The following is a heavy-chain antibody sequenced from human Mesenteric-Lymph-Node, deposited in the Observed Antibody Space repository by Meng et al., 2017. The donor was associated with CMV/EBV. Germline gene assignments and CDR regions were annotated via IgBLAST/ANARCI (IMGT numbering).Heavy chain of an antibody. Sequence: SGGSNSSGGDYWSWIRQHQGKGLEWSVYIHDSGSTNSNPSLTSRVTMSVDTSKNEFSLNLRSVIAADTALYYCAREGCSTTSCSFDYWGQGTLVTVSS. V-gene: IGHV4-31*02. D-gene: IGHD2-2*01. CDR3: AREGCSTTSCSFDY. CDR1: GGSNSSGGDY. CDR2: IHDSGST. J-gene: IGHJ4*02.